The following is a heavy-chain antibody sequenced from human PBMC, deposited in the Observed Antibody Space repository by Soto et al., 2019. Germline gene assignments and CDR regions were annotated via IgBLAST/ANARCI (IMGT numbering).Heavy chain of an antibody. Sequence: SETLSLTCVVSGGTVASSHWWSWVRQSPGRGLEWIGNVYHTGDTNFNPSLQSRVTFSVDKSNNQFSLRLTSVTAADTAVYFCAREIVTAGGNNYFDPWGPGTLVTVSS. V-gene: IGHV4-4*02. CDR1: GGTVASSHW. CDR3: AREIVTAGGNNYFDP. J-gene: IGHJ5*02. D-gene: IGHD2-21*02. CDR2: VYHTGDT.